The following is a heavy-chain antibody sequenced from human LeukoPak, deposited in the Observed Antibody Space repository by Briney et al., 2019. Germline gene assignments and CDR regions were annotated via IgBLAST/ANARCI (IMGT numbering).Heavy chain of an antibody. J-gene: IGHJ4*02. CDR3: ARAAAGTGDYDY. V-gene: IGHV3-21*01. CDR2: ISSSSSYI. CDR1: GFTFSSYS. Sequence: PGRSLRLSCAASGFTFSSYSMNWVRQAPGKGLEWVSSISSSSSYIYYADSVKGRFTISRDNAKNSLYLQMNSLRAEDTAVYYCARAAAGTGDYDYWGQGTLVTVSS. D-gene: IGHD6-13*01.